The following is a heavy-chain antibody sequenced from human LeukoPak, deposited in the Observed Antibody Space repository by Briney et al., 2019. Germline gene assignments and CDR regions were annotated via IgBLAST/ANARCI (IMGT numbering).Heavy chain of an antibody. J-gene: IGHJ6*03. CDR2: ISSSSSTI. Sequence: GGSLRLSCAASGFTFSSYSMNWVRQAPGKGLEWVSSISSSSSTIYYADSVKGRFTISRDNAKNSLYLQMNSLRAEDTALYYCAKSSGSVRHFYYYYMDVWGKGTTVTVSS. D-gene: IGHD1-26*01. CDR3: AKSSGSVRHFYYYYMDV. V-gene: IGHV3-21*04. CDR1: GFTFSSYS.